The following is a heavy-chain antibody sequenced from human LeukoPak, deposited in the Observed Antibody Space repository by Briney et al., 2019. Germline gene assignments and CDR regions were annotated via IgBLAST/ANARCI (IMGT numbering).Heavy chain of an antibody. CDR2: IKQDGSEK. Sequence: GGSLRLSCAASGFTFDDYGMSWVRQAPGKGLEWVANIKQDGSEKYYVDSVKGRFTISRDNAKNSLYLQMNSLRAEDTAVYYCARDYRWGYFDYWGQGTLVTVSS. D-gene: IGHD3-16*02. V-gene: IGHV3-7*01. CDR1: GFTFDDYG. CDR3: ARDYRWGYFDY. J-gene: IGHJ4*02.